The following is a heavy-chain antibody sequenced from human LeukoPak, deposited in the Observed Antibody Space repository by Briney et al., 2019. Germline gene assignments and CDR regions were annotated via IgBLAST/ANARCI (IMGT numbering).Heavy chain of an antibody. CDR1: GGSFSDYF. Sequence: SETLSLTCAVYGGSFSDYFWSWIRQPPGKGLEWIGEISHSGSTTYNPSLRSRVTISGDTSKKQFSLKLSSATAADTAVYYCVTYYYGSSAPKRNYWGQGILVTVSS. D-gene: IGHD3-22*01. CDR3: VTYYYGSSAPKRNY. J-gene: IGHJ4*02. CDR2: ISHSGST. V-gene: IGHV4-34*01.